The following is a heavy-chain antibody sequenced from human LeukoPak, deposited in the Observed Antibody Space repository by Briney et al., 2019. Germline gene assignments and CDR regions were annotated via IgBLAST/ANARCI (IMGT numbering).Heavy chain of an antibody. Sequence: GGSLRLSCTASGFTFGDYAMSWVRQAPGKGLEWVGFIRSKAYGGTTEYAASVKGRFTISRDDSKSIAYLQMNSLKTEDTAVYYCTRGIAAARGLIDIWGQGTMVTVSS. CDR1: GFTFGDYA. V-gene: IGHV3-49*04. D-gene: IGHD6-13*01. CDR2: IRSKAYGGTT. J-gene: IGHJ3*02. CDR3: TRGIAAARGLIDI.